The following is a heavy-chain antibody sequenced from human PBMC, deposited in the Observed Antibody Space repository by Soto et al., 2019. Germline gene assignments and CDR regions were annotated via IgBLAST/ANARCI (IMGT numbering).Heavy chain of an antibody. J-gene: IGHJ6*02. CDR1: GFTFSSYA. V-gene: IGHV3-23*01. D-gene: IGHD3-10*01. Sequence: EVQLLESGGGLVQPGGSLRLSCAASGFTFSSYAMSWVRQAPGKGLEWVSAISGSGGSTYYADSVKGRFTISRDNSKYTLYLQMNSLRAEDTAVYYCAKEAPSTMVRPKEGMDVWGQGTTVTVSS. CDR2: ISGSGGST. CDR3: AKEAPSTMVRPKEGMDV.